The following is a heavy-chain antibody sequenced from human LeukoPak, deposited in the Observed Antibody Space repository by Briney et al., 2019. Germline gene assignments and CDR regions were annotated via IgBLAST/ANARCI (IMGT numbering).Heavy chain of an antibody. CDR3: ARAGRPSLVFDY. CDR2: IFHTDNT. Sequence: SETLSLTCTVSGYSINNGYYWGWIRQSPGKGLEWIGAIFHTDNTYYHPSLKSRVTISVDTSKNQFSLKLSSVTAADTAVYYCARAGRPSLVFDYWGQGTLVTVSS. J-gene: IGHJ4*02. V-gene: IGHV4-38-2*02. CDR1: GYSINNGYY.